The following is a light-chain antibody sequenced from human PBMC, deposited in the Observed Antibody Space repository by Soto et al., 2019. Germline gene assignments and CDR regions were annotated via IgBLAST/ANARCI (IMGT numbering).Light chain of an antibody. Sequence: DIQLTQSPSFLSASVGDRVTITCRASQGINSHLAWYQQMPGKVPNLLIYDASTLQSGVPSRFSGRGSGTEFTLTIRSLQPEDFAAYYCQQLNSHPFSFGGGTKVEIK. J-gene: IGKJ4*01. V-gene: IGKV1-9*01. CDR3: QQLNSHPFS. CDR2: DAS. CDR1: QGINSH.